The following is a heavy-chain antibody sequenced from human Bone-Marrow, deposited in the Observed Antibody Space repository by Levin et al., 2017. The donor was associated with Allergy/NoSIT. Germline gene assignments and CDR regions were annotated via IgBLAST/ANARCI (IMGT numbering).Heavy chain of an antibody. CDR3: ARNNALGYYDSSGYYYFDY. CDR2: ISAYNGNT. J-gene: IGHJ4*02. Sequence: AASVKVSCKASGYTFTSYGISWVRQAPGQGLEWMGWISAYNGNTNYAQKLQGRVTMTTDTSTSTAYMELRSLRSDDTAVYYCARNNALGYYDSSGYYYFDYWGQGTLVTVSS. V-gene: IGHV1-18*01. D-gene: IGHD3-22*01. CDR1: GYTFTSYG.